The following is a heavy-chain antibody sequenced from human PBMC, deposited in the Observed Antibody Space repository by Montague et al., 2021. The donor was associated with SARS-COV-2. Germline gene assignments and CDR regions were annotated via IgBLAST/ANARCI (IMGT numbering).Heavy chain of an antibody. V-gene: IGHV2-70*01. Sequence: VKPTQTLTLTCTFSGFSLSTSVMCVSWIRQPPGNALEWLALIXWDDYKYYSTSLKTRLTISKDTSNNQVVLTMTNMDPVDTATYYCARSFSIFGVVIIPAYFDYWGQGTLVTVSS. J-gene: IGHJ4*02. CDR3: ARSFSIFGVVIIPAYFDY. D-gene: IGHD3-3*01. CDR2: IXWDDYK. CDR1: GFSLSTSVMC.